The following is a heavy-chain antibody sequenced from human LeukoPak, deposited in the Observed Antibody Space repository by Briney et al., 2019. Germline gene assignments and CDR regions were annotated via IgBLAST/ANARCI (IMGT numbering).Heavy chain of an antibody. CDR3: ARDYIAYDSLDY. CDR2: ISSRSSSI. CDR1: GFTFSTYD. J-gene: IGHJ4*02. Sequence: PGRSLRLSCAASGFTFSTYDMNWVRQAPGKGLEWGTSISSRSSSICYADSVKGGFTISRDNDKNLLYLPMNSLRAEDTAVYWCARDYIAYDSLDYWGQGTLVTVSS. D-gene: IGHD3-3*01. V-gene: IGHV3-21*01.